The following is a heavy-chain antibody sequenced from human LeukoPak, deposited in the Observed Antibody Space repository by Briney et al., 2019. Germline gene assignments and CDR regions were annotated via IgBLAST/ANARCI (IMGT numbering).Heavy chain of an antibody. CDR1: GFTFSSYS. J-gene: IGHJ5*02. D-gene: IGHD1-1*01. Sequence: GGSLGLSCAASGFTFSSYSMNWVRQAPGRGLEWISYISQSSSTTYYADSVKGRFTISRDNAKNSLYLQMNSLRDEDTAVYYCATDGMSDDNGNWFDPWGQGTLVTVSS. CDR3: ATDGMSDDNGNWFDP. CDR2: ISQSSSTT. V-gene: IGHV3-48*02.